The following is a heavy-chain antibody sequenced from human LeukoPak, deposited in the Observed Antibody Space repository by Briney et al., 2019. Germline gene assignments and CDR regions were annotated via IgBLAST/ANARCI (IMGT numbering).Heavy chain of an antibody. V-gene: IGHV3-7*01. CDR2: IKEDGSEQ. CDR1: GFTLSSYW. CDR3: ARGGYYWGA. J-gene: IGHJ5*02. Sequence: GGSLRLSCAASGFTLSSYWMSWVRQAPGKGLEWLASIKEDGSEQYYVDSVKGRFTISRDNAKNSLYLQMNSLRAEDMAVYYCARGGYYWGAWGQGTLVTVSS. D-gene: IGHD1-1*01.